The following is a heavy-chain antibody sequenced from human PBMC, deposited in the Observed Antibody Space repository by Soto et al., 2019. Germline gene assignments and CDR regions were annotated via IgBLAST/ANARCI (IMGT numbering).Heavy chain of an antibody. Sequence: AVRVSCKASGGTFSSYAISWVRQAPGQGLEWMGGIIPIFGTANYAQKFQGRVTITADESTSTAYMELSSLRSEDTAVYYCARGGVSGQLVDWFDPWGQGTLVTVSS. D-gene: IGHD6-6*01. CDR2: IIPIFGTA. V-gene: IGHV1-69*13. CDR1: GGTFSSYA. J-gene: IGHJ5*02. CDR3: ARGGVSGQLVDWFDP.